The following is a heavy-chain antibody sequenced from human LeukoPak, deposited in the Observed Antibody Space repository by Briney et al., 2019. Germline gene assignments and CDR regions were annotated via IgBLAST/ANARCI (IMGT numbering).Heavy chain of an antibody. Sequence: GGSLRLSCAASGFTFSSCAMSWVRQTPGKGLEWVSYISSSSSTIYYADSVKGRFTISRDNAKNSLYLQMNSLRAEDTAVYYCARLPYGGNDNWFDPWGQGTLVTVSS. CDR3: ARLPYGGNDNWFDP. CDR1: GFTFSSCA. CDR2: ISSSSSTI. J-gene: IGHJ5*02. D-gene: IGHD4-23*01. V-gene: IGHV3-48*01.